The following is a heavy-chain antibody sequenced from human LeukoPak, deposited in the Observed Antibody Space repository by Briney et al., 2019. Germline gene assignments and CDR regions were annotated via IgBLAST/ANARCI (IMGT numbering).Heavy chain of an antibody. V-gene: IGHV3-21*01. J-gene: IGHJ4*02. CDR2: ISSSSSYI. Sequence: GGSLRLSCAASGFTFSSYSMNWVRQAPGKGLEWVSSISSSSSYIYYADSVKGRFTISRDNAKNSLYLQMNSLRAEDTAVYYCASSITFGGVIASLGFWGQGTLVTVSS. CDR3: ASSITFGGVIASLGF. CDR1: GFTFSSYS. D-gene: IGHD3-16*02.